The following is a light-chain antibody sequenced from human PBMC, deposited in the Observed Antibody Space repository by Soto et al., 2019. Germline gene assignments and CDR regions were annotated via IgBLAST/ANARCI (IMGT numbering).Light chain of an antibody. CDR3: LQHSNYPFT. CDR1: QGVRSS. CDR2: EIS. Sequence: DIQMTQSPSSLSASAGDRVTITCRASQGVRSSLDWYQQKPGKAPKRLIYEISSLQSGVPSRFSGSGSGTEFTLTISSLQPEDFATYYCLQHSNYPFTFGPGTEVHIK. V-gene: IGKV1-17*01. J-gene: IGKJ3*01.